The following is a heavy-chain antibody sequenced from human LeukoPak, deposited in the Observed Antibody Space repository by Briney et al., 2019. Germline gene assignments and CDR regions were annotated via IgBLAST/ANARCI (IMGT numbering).Heavy chain of an antibody. J-gene: IGHJ4*02. Sequence: SVKVSCKASGGTFSSYAISWVRQAPGQGLEWMGRIIPIFGTANYAQKFQGRVTTTKDESTSTAYMGLSSLRSEDTAVYYCARDGSSGSFDYWGQGTLVTVSS. CDR3: ARDGSSGSFDY. V-gene: IGHV1-69*05. CDR1: GGTFSSYA. D-gene: IGHD6-19*01. CDR2: IIPIFGTA.